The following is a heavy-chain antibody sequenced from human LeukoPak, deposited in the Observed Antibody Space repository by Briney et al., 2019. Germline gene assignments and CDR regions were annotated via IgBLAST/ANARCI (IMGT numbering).Heavy chain of an antibody. CDR3: AKDHAWVRYKD. J-gene: IGHJ1*01. D-gene: IGHD3-16*02. V-gene: IGHV3-23*01. CDR2: ISPSGGIT. Sequence: PGGSLRLSCVASGFTLRSYVMNWVRQAPGKGLEWVSGISPSGGITYYTDSVKGRFTMSRDNSKNTVSLQMNSLRGDDTAAYYCAKDHAWVRYKDWGQGTLVTVSS. CDR1: GFTLRSYV.